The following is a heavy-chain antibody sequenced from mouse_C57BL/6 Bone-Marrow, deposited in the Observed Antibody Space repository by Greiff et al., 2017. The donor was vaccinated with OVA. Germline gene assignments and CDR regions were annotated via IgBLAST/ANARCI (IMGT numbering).Heavy chain of an antibody. CDR1: GYTFTDYY. Sequence: VQLQQSGPELVKPGASVKISCKASGYTFTDYYMNWVKQSPGKSLEWIGDINPNNGGTSYNEKFKGKATLTVDKASSTAYMELRSLTSEDSAVYDCRKLLLRDWGKGTTLTVSS. V-gene: IGHV1-26*01. CDR2: INPNNGGT. CDR3: RKLLLRD. J-gene: IGHJ2*01. D-gene: IGHD1-1*01.